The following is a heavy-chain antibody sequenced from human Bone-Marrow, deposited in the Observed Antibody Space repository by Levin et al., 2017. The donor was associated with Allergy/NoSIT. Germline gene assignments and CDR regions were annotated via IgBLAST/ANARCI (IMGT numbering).Heavy chain of an antibody. V-gene: IGHV4-4*02. D-gene: IGHD1-26*01. CDR3: ARDGSFNYYGMDV. CDR2: VSHSGST. Sequence: SCAVSGGSITSNNWWSWVRQPPGKELEWIGEVSHSGSTNYNPSLKSRIIMSVDSSKNQFSLKVKSVTAADTAVYYCARDGSFNYYGMDVWGQGTTVTVS. J-gene: IGHJ6*02. CDR1: GGSITSNNW.